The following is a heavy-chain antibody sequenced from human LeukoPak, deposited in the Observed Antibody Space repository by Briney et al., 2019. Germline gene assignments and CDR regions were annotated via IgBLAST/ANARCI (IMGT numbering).Heavy chain of an antibody. D-gene: IGHD3-16*01. V-gene: IGHV3-74*01. Sequence: PGGSLRLSCAASGFTFSSYWMHWVRQAPGKGLVWVSRINSDGSSTSYADSVKGRFTISRDNAKNTLYLQMNSLRAEDTAVYYCARALHRGDYVWGSIDFDYWGQGTLVTVSS. CDR1: GFTFSSYW. CDR2: INSDGSST. J-gene: IGHJ4*02. CDR3: ARALHRGDYVWGSIDFDY.